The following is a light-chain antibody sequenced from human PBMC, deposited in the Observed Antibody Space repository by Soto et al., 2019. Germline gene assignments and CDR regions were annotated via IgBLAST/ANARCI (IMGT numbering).Light chain of an antibody. Sequence: QAVVTQPASLSAAPGASVSLTCTLRSGVTVGVYRISWYQQKPGSPPQYLLTYKSDSDKQQGPGVPSRFSGSKDASANAGVLLISGLQSEDEADYYCVLWHGSAWVFCGGTKLTVL. V-gene: IGLV5-45*01. CDR2: YKSDSDK. CDR1: SGVTVGVYR. CDR3: VLWHGSAWV. J-gene: IGLJ3*02.